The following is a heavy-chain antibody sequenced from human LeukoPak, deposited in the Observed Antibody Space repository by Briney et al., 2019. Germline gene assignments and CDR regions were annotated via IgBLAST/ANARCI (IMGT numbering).Heavy chain of an antibody. D-gene: IGHD2-2*01. Sequence: PGRSLRLSCAASGFTFDDYAMHWVRQAPWKGLEWVSGISWNSGSIGYADSVKGRFTISRDNAKNSLYLQMNSLRAEDTAVYYCARAKLVFGYQLLFYFDYWGQGTLVTVSS. CDR2: ISWNSGSI. CDR1: GFTFDDYA. CDR3: ARAKLVFGYQLLFYFDY. V-gene: IGHV3-9*01. J-gene: IGHJ4*02.